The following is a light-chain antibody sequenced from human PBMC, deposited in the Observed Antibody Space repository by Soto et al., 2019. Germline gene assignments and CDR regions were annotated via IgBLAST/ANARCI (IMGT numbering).Light chain of an antibody. V-gene: IGKV3D-20*02. J-gene: IGKJ5*01. Sequence: IELTPSPGTLSSSVGEQAPLSCRASQSVSNNYLAWYQQKPGQAPRLLIYDASSRATGIPARFSGSGSGTDFTLTISSVEPEDFAVYYCQQRSKWITFGQGTRLEIK. CDR1: QSVSNNY. CDR2: DAS. CDR3: QQRSKWIT.